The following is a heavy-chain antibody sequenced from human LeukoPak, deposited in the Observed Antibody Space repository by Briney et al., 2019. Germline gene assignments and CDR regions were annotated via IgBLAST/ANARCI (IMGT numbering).Heavy chain of an antibody. CDR1: GFTFSSYW. Sequence: GGSLRLSCAASGFTFSSYWMHWVRQAPGKGLVWVSRINSDGSSTSYADSVKGRFTSSRDNARNTLYLQLNSLRAEDTAVYYCARDHYCSSTSCYVSDYWGQGTLVTVSS. V-gene: IGHV3-74*01. CDR3: ARDHYCSSTSCYVSDY. D-gene: IGHD2-2*01. J-gene: IGHJ4*02. CDR2: INSDGSST.